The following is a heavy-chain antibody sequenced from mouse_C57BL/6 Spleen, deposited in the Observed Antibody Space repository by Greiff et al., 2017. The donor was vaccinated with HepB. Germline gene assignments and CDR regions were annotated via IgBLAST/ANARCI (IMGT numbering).Heavy chain of an antibody. D-gene: IGHD2-4*01. CDR2: INYDGSST. J-gene: IGHJ2*01. V-gene: IGHV5-16*01. Sequence: DVKLVESEGGLVQPGSSMKLSCTASGFTFSDYYMAWVRQVPEKGLEWVANINYDGSSTYYLDSLKSRFIISRDNAKNILYLQMSSLKSEDTATYYCARGYYDLDYWGQGTTLTVSS. CDR3: ARGYYDLDY. CDR1: GFTFSDYY.